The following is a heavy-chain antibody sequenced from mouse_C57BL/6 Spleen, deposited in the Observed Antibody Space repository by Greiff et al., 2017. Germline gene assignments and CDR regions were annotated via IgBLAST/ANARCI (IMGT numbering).Heavy chain of an antibody. Sequence: QVQLQQPGAELVRPGSSVKLSCKASGYTFTSYCMDWVKQRPGQGLEWIGNIHPSDSDTNYNQKFKGKATLTVDKSSSTAYLQLSSLTSEDSAVYYCARNAAVKDYYAMDYWGQGTSVTVSS. V-gene: IGHV1-61*01. CDR2: IHPSDSDT. CDR1: GYTFTSYC. J-gene: IGHJ4*01. CDR3: ARNAAVKDYYAMDY.